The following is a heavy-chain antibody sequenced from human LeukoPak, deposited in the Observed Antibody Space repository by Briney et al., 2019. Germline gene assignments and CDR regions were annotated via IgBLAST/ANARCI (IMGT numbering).Heavy chain of an antibody. J-gene: IGHJ5*02. CDR2: IYSSGSS. CDR3: ARGGRSYDSHGKFDP. V-gene: IGHV4-4*07. Sequence: SETLSLTCTVSGGSISSHYWSWVRQPAGKGLEWIGRIYSSGSSNYNPSLKSRVTMSVDTSRKHLSLQVRSVTAADTAVYYCARGGRSYDSHGKFDPWGQGTLVTVSS. D-gene: IGHD5-18*01. CDR1: GGSISSHY.